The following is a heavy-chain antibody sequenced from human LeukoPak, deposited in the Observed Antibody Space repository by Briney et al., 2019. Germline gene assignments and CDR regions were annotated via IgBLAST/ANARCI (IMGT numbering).Heavy chain of an antibody. D-gene: IGHD3-10*01. Sequence: GGSLRLSCTASGFTFGDYAMSWFRQAPGKGLEWVGFIRSKAYGGTTEYAASVKGRFTISRGDSKSIAYLQMNSLKTEDTAVYYCATGYGSGNACDYWGQGTLVTVSS. J-gene: IGHJ4*02. CDR1: GFTFGDYA. CDR3: ATGYGSGNACDY. V-gene: IGHV3-49*03. CDR2: IRSKAYGGTT.